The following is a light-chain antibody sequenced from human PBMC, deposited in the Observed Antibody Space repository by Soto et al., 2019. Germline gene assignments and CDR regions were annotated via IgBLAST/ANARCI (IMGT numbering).Light chain of an antibody. J-gene: IGKJ2*01. CDR3: QQLQSYPLT. Sequence: DIQMTQSPSTLSASVGDRVTISCRASQSIQTWLAWYQQRPGKAPNLLIFDASDLASGVSSRFSGSGSGAEFTLPIRSPQADGFGTYLCQQLQSYPLTFGRGTRLEIK. CDR1: QSIQTW. V-gene: IGKV1-5*01. CDR2: DAS.